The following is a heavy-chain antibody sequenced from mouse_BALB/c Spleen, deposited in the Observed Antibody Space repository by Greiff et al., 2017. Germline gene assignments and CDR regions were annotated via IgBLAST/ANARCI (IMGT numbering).Heavy chain of an antibody. CDR3: ARTTVVPYYYAMDY. CDR1: GFTFSSFG. J-gene: IGHJ4*01. V-gene: IGHV5-17*02. CDR2: ISSGSSTI. Sequence: EVQGVESGGGLVQPGGSRKLSCAASGFTFSSFGMHWVRQAPEKGLEWVAYISSGSSTIYYVDTVKGRFTISRDNPKNTLFLQMTSLRSEDTAMYYCARTTVVPYYYAMDYWGQGTSVTVSS. D-gene: IGHD1-1*01.